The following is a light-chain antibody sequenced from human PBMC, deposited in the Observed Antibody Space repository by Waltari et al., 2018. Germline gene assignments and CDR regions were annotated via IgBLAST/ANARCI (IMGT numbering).Light chain of an antibody. J-gene: IGLJ1*01. CDR1: SSDVGSHNR. V-gene: IGLV2-23*02. CDR3: CSYAGSSTSLYV. Sequence: QSALTQPASVSGSPGQSITISCTGTSSDVGSHNRLSWYQQHPGKAPQLMIYEVSKGPSGVSNRFSGSKSGNTASLTISGLQAEDEADYYCCSYAGSSTSLYVFGTGTKVTVL. CDR2: EVS.